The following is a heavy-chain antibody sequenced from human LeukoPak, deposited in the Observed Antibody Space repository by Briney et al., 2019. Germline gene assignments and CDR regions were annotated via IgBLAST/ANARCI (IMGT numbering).Heavy chain of an antibody. D-gene: IGHD3-10*01. CDR2: ISGSSSYI. J-gene: IGHJ6*02. CDR3: ARGYGSGSYYNIGYYGMDV. V-gene: IGHV3-21*01. CDR1: GFTFSSYS. Sequence: AGGSLRLSCAASGFTFSSYSMNWVRQAPGKGLEWVSFISGSSSYIYYADSVKDRFTISRDNAKNSLYLQINSLRAEDTAVYYCARGYGSGSYYNIGYYGMDVWGQGTTVTASS.